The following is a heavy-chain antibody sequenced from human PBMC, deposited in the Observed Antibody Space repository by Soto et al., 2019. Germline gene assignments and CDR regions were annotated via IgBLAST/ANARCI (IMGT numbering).Heavy chain of an antibody. CDR1: GFTFSTYS. CDR2: ISSSSSYI. V-gene: IGHV3-21*01. Sequence: VQLVESGGGLVKPGGSLRLSCAASGFTFSTYSMNWVRQAPGKGLEWVSSISSSSSYIYYADSVKGRFTISRDNAKNSLSLPMNSLRAEDPAVPYCARDRGGYLKAFDLCGQGTMVTVSS. CDR3: ARDRGGYLKAFDL. J-gene: IGHJ3*01. D-gene: IGHD1-1*01.